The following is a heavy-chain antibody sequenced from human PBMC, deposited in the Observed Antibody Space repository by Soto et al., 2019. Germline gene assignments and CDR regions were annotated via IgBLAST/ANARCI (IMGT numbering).Heavy chain of an antibody. D-gene: IGHD2-21*02. CDR1: GFTFGSYW. CDR3: ARAGYCGPGCYYYFYY. Sequence: EVQLVESGGGLVQPGGSLRLSCAVSGFTFGSYWMNWVRLIPGKGLEWVAYIKPDGSATYYVDSVKGRFTISRDNAKNSLYLQMNSLRVEDTSVYYCARAGYCGPGCYYYFYYCGQGTLVTVSS. V-gene: IGHV3-7*01. CDR2: IKPDGSAT. J-gene: IGHJ4*02.